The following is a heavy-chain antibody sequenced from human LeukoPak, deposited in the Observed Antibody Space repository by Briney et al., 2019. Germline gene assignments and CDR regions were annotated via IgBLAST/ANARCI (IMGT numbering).Heavy chain of an antibody. V-gene: IGHV3-23*01. J-gene: IGHJ4*02. Sequence: SGGSLRLSCAASGFTFNNYGITWVHQAPGKGLEWVSAISGSGGSTYYADSVKGRFTISRDNSKNTLYLQMNSLRAEDTAIYYCAKDTEDIVVVPAAPLDYWGQGTLVTVSS. CDR2: ISGSGGST. CDR3: AKDTEDIVVVPAAPLDY. D-gene: IGHD2-2*01. CDR1: GFTFNNYG.